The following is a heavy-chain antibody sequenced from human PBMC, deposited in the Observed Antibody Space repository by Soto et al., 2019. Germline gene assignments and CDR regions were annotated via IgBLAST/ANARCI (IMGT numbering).Heavy chain of an antibody. V-gene: IGHV5-51*01. D-gene: IGHD6-19*01. CDR1: GYSFTSYW. J-gene: IGHJ3*02. CDR2: IYPGDSDT. Sequence: GESLKISCKGSGYSFTSYWIGWVRQMPGKGLEWMGIIYPGDSDTRYSPSFQGQVTISADKSISTAYLQWSSLRASDTAMYYCARHGYGSGESAHAFDIWGQGTMVTVSS. CDR3: ARHGYGSGESAHAFDI.